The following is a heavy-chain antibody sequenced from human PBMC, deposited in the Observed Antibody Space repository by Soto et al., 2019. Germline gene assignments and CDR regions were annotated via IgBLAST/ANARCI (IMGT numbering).Heavy chain of an antibody. CDR1: GGSISSGDYY. J-gene: IGHJ4*02. CDR2: IYYSGST. Sequence: SETLSLTCTVSGGSISSGDYYWSWIRQPPGKGLEWIGYIYYSGSTYYNPSLKSRATISVDTSKNQFSLKLSSVTAADTAVYYCARVRGSGFADYWGQGTLVTVSS. D-gene: IGHD3-3*01. CDR3: ARVRGSGFADY. V-gene: IGHV4-30-4*01.